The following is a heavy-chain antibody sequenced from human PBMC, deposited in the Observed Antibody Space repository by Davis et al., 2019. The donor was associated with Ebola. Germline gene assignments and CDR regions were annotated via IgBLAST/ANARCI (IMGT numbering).Heavy chain of an antibody. CDR2: INHSGST. CDR3: ARIVLTWIQVDY. Sequence: MPSETLSLTCAVYGGSFSGYYWSWIRQPPGKGLEWIGEINHSGSTNYNPSLKSRLSISVDMSKNQFSLKLSAVTAADTAVYYCARIVLTWIQVDYWGQGTLVTVSS. V-gene: IGHV4-34*01. D-gene: IGHD5-18*01. CDR1: GGSFSGYY. J-gene: IGHJ4*02.